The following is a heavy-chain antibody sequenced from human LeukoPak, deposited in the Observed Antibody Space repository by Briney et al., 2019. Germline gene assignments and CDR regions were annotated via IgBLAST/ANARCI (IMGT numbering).Heavy chain of an antibody. CDR2: IYYSGST. CDR3: GGATKTPFDY. V-gene: IGHV4-4*02. Sequence: KPSGTLSLTCAVSGGSISSNWWSWVRQPPGKGLEWIGSIYYSGSTYYNPSLKSRVTISVDTSKNQFSLKLSSVTAADTAVYYCGGATKTPFDYWGQGTLVTVSS. CDR1: GGSISSNW. D-gene: IGHD5-24*01. J-gene: IGHJ4*02.